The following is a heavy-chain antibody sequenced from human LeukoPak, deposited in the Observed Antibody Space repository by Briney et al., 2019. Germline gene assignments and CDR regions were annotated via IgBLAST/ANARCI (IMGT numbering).Heavy chain of an antibody. CDR3: ARGNWGRLGL. V-gene: IGHV4-59*01. J-gene: IGHJ2*01. CDR1: GGSISTYY. Sequence: SETLSLTYTVSGGSISTYYCSWVRQPPGKGLEWIGYIYYSGITNYNPSLKSRVTISVDTSKNQFSLKLGSVTAADTAVYYCARGNWGRLGLWGRGTLVTVSS. CDR2: IYYSGIT. D-gene: IGHD7-27*01.